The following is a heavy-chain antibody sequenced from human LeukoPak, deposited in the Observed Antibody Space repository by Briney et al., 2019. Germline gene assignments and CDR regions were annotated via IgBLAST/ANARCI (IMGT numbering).Heavy chain of an antibody. CDR3: ARDRFGSF. D-gene: IGHD3-10*01. CDR2: IYYSGST. Sequence: SETLSLTCTVSGGSISSYYWSWIRQPPGKGLEWIGYIYYSGSTNYNPSLKGRVTISVDTSKNQFSLKLSSVTAADTAVYYCARDRFGSFWGQGTLVTVSS. CDR1: GGSISSYY. V-gene: IGHV4-59*01. J-gene: IGHJ4*02.